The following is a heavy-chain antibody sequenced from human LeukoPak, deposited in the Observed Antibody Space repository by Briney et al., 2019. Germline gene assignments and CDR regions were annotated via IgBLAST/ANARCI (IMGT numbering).Heavy chain of an antibody. D-gene: IGHD3-3*01. CDR3: AREVTRRGFWSGYLDY. V-gene: IGHV1-2*02. Sequence: ASVKVSCKASGYTFTGYYMHWVRQAPGQGLEWMGWINPNSGGTNYAQKFQGRVTMTRGTSISTAYMELSRLRSDDTAVYYCAREVTRRGFWSGYLDYWGQGTLVTVSS. CDR2: INPNSGGT. CDR1: GYTFTGYY. J-gene: IGHJ4*02.